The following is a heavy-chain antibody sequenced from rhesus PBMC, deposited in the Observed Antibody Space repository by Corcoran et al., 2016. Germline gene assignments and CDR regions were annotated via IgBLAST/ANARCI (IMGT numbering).Heavy chain of an antibody. V-gene: IGHV2-95*01. CDR2: IYWNDNK. D-gene: IGHD4-23*01. CDR3: ARLLYMNTVTTDAY. CDR1: GFSISASGTG. J-gene: IGHJ4*01. Sequence: QVTLKESGPALVKPTQTLTLTCTLSGFSISASGTGVGWIRQPPGKALEFLANIYWNDNKYYSTSLKSRLTISKDTSKNQVILTMTTMDPVDTATYYCARLLYMNTVTTDAYWGQGVLVTVSS.